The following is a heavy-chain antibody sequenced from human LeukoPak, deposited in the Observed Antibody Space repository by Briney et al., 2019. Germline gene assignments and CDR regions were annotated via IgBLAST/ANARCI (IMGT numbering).Heavy chain of an antibody. D-gene: IGHD3-22*01. Sequence: SETLSLTCTVSGGSISSSSYYWSWIRQPPGKGLEWIGEINHSGSTNYNPSLKSRVTISVDTSKNQFSLKLSSVTAADTAVYYCARVPNYYDSSGYVDYWGQGTLVTVSS. CDR1: GGSISSSSYY. CDR3: ARVPNYYDSSGYVDY. V-gene: IGHV4-39*07. J-gene: IGHJ4*02. CDR2: INHSGST.